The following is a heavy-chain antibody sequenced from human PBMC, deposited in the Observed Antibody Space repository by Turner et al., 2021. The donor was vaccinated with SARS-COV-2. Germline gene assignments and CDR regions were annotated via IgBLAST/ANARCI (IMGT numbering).Heavy chain of an antibody. CDR2: MYYSGST. Sequence: QLQLQESGPGLVKPSETLSLTCTVSGGSISSSSYYWGWIRQPPGKGLEWIGSMYYSGSTDYDPSLKSRVTISVDTSKNQFSLKLSSVTAADTAVYYCARRSSRLGNWYFDLWGRGTLVTVSS. J-gene: IGHJ2*01. V-gene: IGHV4-39*01. CDR3: ARRSSRLGNWYFDL. CDR1: GGSISSSSYY. D-gene: IGHD2-15*01.